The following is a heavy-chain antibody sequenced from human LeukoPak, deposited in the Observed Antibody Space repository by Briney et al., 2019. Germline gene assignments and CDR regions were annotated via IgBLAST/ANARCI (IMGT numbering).Heavy chain of an antibody. CDR2: INPNSGGT. CDR3: ARAHYDILTGYENFDY. V-gene: IGHV1-2*02. D-gene: IGHD3-9*01. Sequence: ASVKVSCKASGYTFTGYYMHWVRQAPGQGLEWMGWINPNSGGTNYAQKFQGRVTMTRDTSISTAYMELSSLRSGDTAVYYCARAHYDILTGYENFDYWGQGTLVTVSS. CDR1: GYTFTGYY. J-gene: IGHJ4*02.